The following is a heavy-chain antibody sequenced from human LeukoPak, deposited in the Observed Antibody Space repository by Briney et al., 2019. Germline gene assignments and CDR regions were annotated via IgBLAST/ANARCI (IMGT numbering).Heavy chain of an antibody. D-gene: IGHD4-11*01. CDR2: IGGSGANT. J-gene: IGHJ4*02. Sequence: PGGSLRLSCAASGFTFNIYVMSWVRQAPGKGLEWVSAIGGSGANTYYADSVKGRFTISRDNSKNTLYLQMNSLRDEDTAIYYCARRCYSNYDNNFDYWGQGTLVTVSS. CDR1: GFTFNIYV. V-gene: IGHV3-23*01. CDR3: ARRCYSNYDNNFDY.